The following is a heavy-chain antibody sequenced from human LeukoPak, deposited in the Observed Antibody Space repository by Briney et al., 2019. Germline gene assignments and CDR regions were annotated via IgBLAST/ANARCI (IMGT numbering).Heavy chain of an antibody. CDR3: ARSGCSGYDPDY. Sequence: GGSLRLSCAASGFTFSDYFMNWIRQPPGKGLEWISYISPSSSFTNYADSVKGRFTFSRDNTKNSLYLQMNSLRAEDTAVYFCARSGCSGYDPDYWGQGTLVTVSS. V-gene: IGHV3-11*06. CDR1: GFTFSDYF. D-gene: IGHD5-12*01. CDR2: ISPSSSFT. J-gene: IGHJ4*02.